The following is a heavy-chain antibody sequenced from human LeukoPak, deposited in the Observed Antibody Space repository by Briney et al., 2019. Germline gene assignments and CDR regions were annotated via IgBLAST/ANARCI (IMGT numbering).Heavy chain of an antibody. Sequence: ASVKVSCKASGYTFTSYYMHWGRQAPGQGLEWMGIINPSGGSTSYAQKFQGRVTMTRATSTSTVYMELSSLRSEDTAVYYCARDDAGYYGSGSYYIQYWGQGTLVTVSS. CDR3: ARDDAGYYGSGSYYIQY. D-gene: IGHD3-10*01. CDR1: GYTFTSYY. CDR2: INPSGGST. V-gene: IGHV1-46*01. J-gene: IGHJ4*02.